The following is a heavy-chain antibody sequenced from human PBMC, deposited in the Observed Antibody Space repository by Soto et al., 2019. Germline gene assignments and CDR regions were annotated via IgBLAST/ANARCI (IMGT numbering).Heavy chain of an antibody. V-gene: IGHV4-59*01. CDR2: IYYSGRT. J-gene: IGHJ4*02. Sequence: PSETLSLTCTVSGGSISRYYWSWIRQPPGKGLEWIGYIYYSGRTNYNPSLKSRVTISVDTPKNQFSLKLSSVTAADTAVYYCARESGYTMNLDYWGQGTLVTVSS. CDR3: ARESGYTMNLDY. CDR1: GGSISRYY. D-gene: IGHD3-22*01.